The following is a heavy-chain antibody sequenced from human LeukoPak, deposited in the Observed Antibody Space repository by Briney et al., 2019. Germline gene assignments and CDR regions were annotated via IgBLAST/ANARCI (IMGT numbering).Heavy chain of an antibody. CDR1: GFTFSSYG. CDR2: ISSSSSYI. V-gene: IGHV3-21*01. J-gene: IGHJ4*02. CDR3: ARDTNRYFDY. Sequence: GGSLRLSCAASGFTFSSYGMHWVRQAPGKGLEWVSSISSSSSYIYYADSVKGRFTISRDNAKNSLYLQMNSLRAEDTAVYYCARDTNRYFDYWGQGTLVTVSS. D-gene: IGHD1-14*01.